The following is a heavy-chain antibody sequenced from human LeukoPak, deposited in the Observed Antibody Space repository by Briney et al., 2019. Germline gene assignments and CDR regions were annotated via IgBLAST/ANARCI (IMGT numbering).Heavy chain of an antibody. V-gene: IGHV1-18*01. CDR1: GYTFSSYV. CDR3: ARGVLWFGVPGDAFDI. CDR2: ISTYNGNT. D-gene: IGHD3-10*01. Sequence: ASVKVSCKASGYTFSSYVFTWVRQAAGQGVEGMGWISTYNGNTNYAQKLQGRVTMTTDTSTSTAYMELRSLRSDDTAVYYCARGVLWFGVPGDAFDIWGQGTMVTVSS. J-gene: IGHJ3*02.